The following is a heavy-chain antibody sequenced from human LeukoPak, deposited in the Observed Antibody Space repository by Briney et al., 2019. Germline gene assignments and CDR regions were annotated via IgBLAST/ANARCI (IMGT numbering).Heavy chain of an antibody. CDR2: IYYSGST. Sequence: SETLSLTCTVSGGSLSSYYWSWIRQPPGKGLEWIGYIYYSGSTNYNPSLKSRVTISVDTSKNQFSLKLSSVTAADTAVYYCARGRVPAAMEGYYYYYLDVWGKGTTVTVSS. CDR3: ARGRVPAAMEGYYYYYLDV. V-gene: IGHV4-59*01. CDR1: GGSLSSYY. D-gene: IGHD2-2*01. J-gene: IGHJ6*03.